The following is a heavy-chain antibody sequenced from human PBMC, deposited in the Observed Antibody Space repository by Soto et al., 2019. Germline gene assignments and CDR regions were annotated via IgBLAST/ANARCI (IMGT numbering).Heavy chain of an antibody. D-gene: IGHD3-22*01. CDR3: AKERDSSGYYSFAFDI. V-gene: IGHV3-23*01. CDR1: GFTFSTYA. Sequence: EVQLLESGGGSVQHGGSLRLSCAASGFTFSTYAMSWVRQAPGKGLEWVSAIGGSGGSTHSADSVKGRFTISRDNSNNTLSLQMNSLRAEDTAVYYCAKERDSSGYYSFAFDIWGQGTMVTVSS. CDR2: IGGSGGST. J-gene: IGHJ3*02.